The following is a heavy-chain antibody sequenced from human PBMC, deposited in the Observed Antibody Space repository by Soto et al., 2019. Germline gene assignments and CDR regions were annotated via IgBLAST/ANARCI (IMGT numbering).Heavy chain of an antibody. CDR3: ARDNNYDYVWGRFQFDY. V-gene: IGHV3-30-3*01. D-gene: IGHD3-16*01. Sequence: GGSLSLSCAASGFTFSSYAMHWVHQAPGKGLEWVAVISYDGSNKYSADSVKGRFTISRDNSKNTLYLQMNSLRAEDTAVYYCARDNNYDYVWGRFQFDYWGQGALVTVSS. CDR1: GFTFSSYA. J-gene: IGHJ4*02. CDR2: ISYDGSNK.